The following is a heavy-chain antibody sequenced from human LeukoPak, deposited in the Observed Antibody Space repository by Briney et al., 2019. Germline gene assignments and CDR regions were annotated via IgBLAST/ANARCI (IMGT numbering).Heavy chain of an antibody. Sequence: GESLKISCKGSGYSFTSYRIGWVRQMPGKGLEWMGTIYPGDSDTRYSPSFQGQVTISADKSISTAYLQWSSLKASDTAMYYCARSIATVTTFDYGMDVWGQGTTVTVSS. J-gene: IGHJ6*02. V-gene: IGHV5-51*01. D-gene: IGHD4-17*01. CDR3: ARSIATVTTFDYGMDV. CDR1: GYSFTSYR. CDR2: IYPGDSDT.